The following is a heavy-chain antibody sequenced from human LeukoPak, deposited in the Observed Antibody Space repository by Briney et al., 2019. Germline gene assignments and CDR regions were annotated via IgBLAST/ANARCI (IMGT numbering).Heavy chain of an antibody. CDR1: GFTFSSFG. J-gene: IGHJ4*02. Sequence: GGSLRLSCVASGFTFSSFGLAWVRQPLGKGLEGVSIISGSGTTAFYADSVRGRFTVSRDNSKSTLFLKMNTLRAEDAAVYYCAKDSKYCGGDCYSYLDFWGQGAPVTVSS. V-gene: IGHV3-23*01. D-gene: IGHD2-21*02. CDR2: ISGSGTTA. CDR3: AKDSKYCGGDCYSYLDF.